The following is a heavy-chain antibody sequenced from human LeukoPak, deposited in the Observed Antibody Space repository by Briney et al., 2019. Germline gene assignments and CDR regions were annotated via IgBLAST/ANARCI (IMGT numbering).Heavy chain of an antibody. D-gene: IGHD2-8*01. CDR3: ARVLGCTNGVCHDAFDI. CDR1: GFTFSRYW. V-gene: IGHV3-7*01. CDR2: INEDGGEK. Sequence: PGGSLRLSCAASGFTFSRYWMSWVRQAPGKGLEWVANINEDGGEKFHVDSVKGRFTISRDNAKKSLYLQMNSLRAEDTAVYFCARVLGCTNGVCHDAFDIWGQGTVVTVSS. J-gene: IGHJ3*02.